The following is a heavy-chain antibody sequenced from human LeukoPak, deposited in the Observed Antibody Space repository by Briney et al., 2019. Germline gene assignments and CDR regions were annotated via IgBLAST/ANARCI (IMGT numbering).Heavy chain of an antibody. J-gene: IGHJ4*02. CDR3: ARVYYDSSGYYYEGVL. D-gene: IGHD3-22*01. CDR1: GFTFSSYS. Sequence: GGSLRLSCAASGFTFSSYSMNWVRPAPGKGLEWVSSIISSSSYIYYADSVKGRFTISRDNAKNSLYLQMNSLRAEDTAVYYCARVYYDSSGYYYEGVLWGQGTLVTVSS. V-gene: IGHV3-21*01. CDR2: IISSSSYI.